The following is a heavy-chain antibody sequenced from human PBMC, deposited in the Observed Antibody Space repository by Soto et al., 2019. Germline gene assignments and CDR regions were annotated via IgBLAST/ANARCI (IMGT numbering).Heavy chain of an antibody. CDR1: GGSISSYY. D-gene: IGHD3-22*01. Sequence: QVQLQESGPGLVKPSETLSLTCTVSGGSISSYYWSWIRQPAGKGLEWIGRIYTSGSTNYNPSLKSRVTMSVDTSKNQFSLKLSSVTAADTAVYYCARDSYYYDSSGYQEGYDYWGQGTLVTVSS. CDR3: ARDSYYYDSSGYQEGYDY. V-gene: IGHV4-4*07. CDR2: IYTSGST. J-gene: IGHJ4*02.